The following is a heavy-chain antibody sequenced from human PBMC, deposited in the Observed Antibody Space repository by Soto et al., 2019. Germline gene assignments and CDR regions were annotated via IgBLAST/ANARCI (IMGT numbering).Heavy chain of an antibody. V-gene: IGHV3-23*01. CDR3: AKVPRSCHWLYMDV. Sequence: EVQVLESGGDLVQPGGSLRLSCAASGFTFSNLAMSWVRQAPGRGLEWVSGVSGNSDDTYYADSVKGRFIISRDNSENTLFLQMNSLRVEDTALYYCAKVPRSCHWLYMDVWGKGTTVTVSS. J-gene: IGHJ6*03. CDR1: GFTFSNLA. CDR2: VSGNSDDT. D-gene: IGHD2-2*01.